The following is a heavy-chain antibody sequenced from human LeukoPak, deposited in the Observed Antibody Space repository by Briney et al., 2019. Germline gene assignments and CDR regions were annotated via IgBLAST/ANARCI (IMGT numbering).Heavy chain of an antibody. CDR1: GFTFSTYG. Sequence: GGSLRLSCAASGFTFSTYGMSWVRQAPGKGLEWVSGISGSGGSTYYADSVKGRFTISRDNSKNTLYLRMNSLRAEDTAVYYCARDSYGDANFDTWGQGTLVTVSS. J-gene: IGHJ4*02. CDR3: ARDSYGDANFDT. V-gene: IGHV3-23*01. D-gene: IGHD4-17*01. CDR2: ISGSGGST.